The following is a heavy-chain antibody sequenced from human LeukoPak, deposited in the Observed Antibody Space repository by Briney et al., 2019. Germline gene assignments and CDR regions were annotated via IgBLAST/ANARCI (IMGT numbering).Heavy chain of an antibody. CDR2: IKEDGSEK. J-gene: IGHJ4*02. D-gene: IGHD6-19*01. V-gene: IGHV3-7*01. CDR1: RFTFSSYW. CDR3: ARPAVAGLRAGGYDY. Sequence: PGGSLRLSCAASRFTFSSYWMSWVRQAPGKGLEWVANIKEDGSEKYYVDSVKGRFTISRDNAKNTLYLQMNSLRVEDTAVYYCARPAVAGLRAGGYDYWGQGTLVTVSS.